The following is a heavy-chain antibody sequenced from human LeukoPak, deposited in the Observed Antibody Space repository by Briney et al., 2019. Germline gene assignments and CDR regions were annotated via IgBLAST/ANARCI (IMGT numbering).Heavy chain of an antibody. CDR2: ITYDRSNK. Sequence: PGRSLRLSCAASGFTFSSYGMHWVRQAPGKGLEWVSVITYDRSNKYYADSVKGRFTISRDNNKNTLYLQMNRLRAEDTAVYYCARGHDAFDIWGQGTMVTVSS. V-gene: IGHV3-30*03. CDR1: GFTFSSYG. J-gene: IGHJ3*02. CDR3: ARGHDAFDI.